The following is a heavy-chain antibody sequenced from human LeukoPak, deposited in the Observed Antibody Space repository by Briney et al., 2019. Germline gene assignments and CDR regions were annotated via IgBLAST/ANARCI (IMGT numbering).Heavy chain of an antibody. CDR3: ATGGYASGSDY. D-gene: IGHD3-10*01. J-gene: IGHJ4*02. CDR1: GYTLSELS. V-gene: IGHV1-24*01. CDR2: FYPEDGET. Sequence: ASVTVSCMVSGYTLSELSMHWVRQAPGKGLEWMGGFYPEDGETIYAQKFQGRVTMTEDTSTDTAYMELSSLRSEDTAVYYCATGGYASGSDYWGQGTLVTVSS.